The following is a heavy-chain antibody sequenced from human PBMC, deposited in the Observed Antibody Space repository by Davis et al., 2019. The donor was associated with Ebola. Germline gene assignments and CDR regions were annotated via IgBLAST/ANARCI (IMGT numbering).Heavy chain of an antibody. CDR2: ISYDGSNK. V-gene: IGHV3-30*18. CDR3: AKKGVGSSSSFFSWVDV. Sequence: GGSLRLSCTASGFTFSSYWMTWVRQAPGKGLEWVAVISYDGSNKYYADSVKGRFTISRDNSKNTLYLQMNSLRAEDTAVYYCAKKGVGSSSSFFSWVDVWGQGTTVTVSS. CDR1: GFTFSSYW. D-gene: IGHD6-6*01. J-gene: IGHJ6*02.